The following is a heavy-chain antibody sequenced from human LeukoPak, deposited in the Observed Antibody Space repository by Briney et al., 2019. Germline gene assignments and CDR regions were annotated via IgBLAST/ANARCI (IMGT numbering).Heavy chain of an antibody. CDR1: GGSIRSYY. Sequence: PSETLSLTCTVSGGSIRSYYWSWVRQPPGKGLECIGYIYYSGSTNYNPSPKSRVNMSVVTFKNQFSLKLSSVTAADTAVYYCAREGLRGYYDRSDYWGQGTLVTVSS. CDR3: AREGLRGYYDRSDY. V-gene: IGHV4-59*01. CDR2: IYYSGST. D-gene: IGHD3-22*01. J-gene: IGHJ4*02.